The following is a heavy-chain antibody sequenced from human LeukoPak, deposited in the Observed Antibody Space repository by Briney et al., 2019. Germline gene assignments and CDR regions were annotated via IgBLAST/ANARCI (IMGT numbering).Heavy chain of an antibody. J-gene: IGHJ3*02. D-gene: IGHD3-9*01. Sequence: GGSLRLSCAASGFTFSSYGMHWVRQAPGKGLEWVSYISSSGSTIYYADSVKGRFTISRDNAKNSLYLQMNSLRAEDTAVYYCARDLVDWLEAFDIWGQGTMVTVSS. CDR2: ISSSGSTI. V-gene: IGHV3-48*03. CDR1: GFTFSSYG. CDR3: ARDLVDWLEAFDI.